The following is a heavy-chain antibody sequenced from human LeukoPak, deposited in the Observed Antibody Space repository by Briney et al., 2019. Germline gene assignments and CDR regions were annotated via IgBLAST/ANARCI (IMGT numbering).Heavy chain of an antibody. CDR2: MNPNSGNT. CDR3: ASSELIVGATWFDY. CDR1: GYTFTSYD. V-gene: IGHV1-8*01. J-gene: IGHJ4*02. D-gene: IGHD1-26*01. Sequence: ASVKVSCKASGYTFTSYDINWVRQATGQGLEWMGWMNPNSGNTGYAQKFQGRVTMTRNTSISTAYMELSSLRSEDTAVYYCASSELIVGATWFDYWGQGTLVTVSS.